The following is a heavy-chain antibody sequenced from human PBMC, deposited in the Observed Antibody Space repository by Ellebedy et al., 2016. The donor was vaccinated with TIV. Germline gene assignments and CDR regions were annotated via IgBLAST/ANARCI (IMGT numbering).Heavy chain of an antibody. D-gene: IGHD2-2*01. V-gene: IGHV3-11*01. CDR3: ARDARFIDQQHNWFDP. Sequence: GGSLRLSCAASGFTLSDYYMIWIRQAPGKGLEWVSYISNSGSTIYYADSVKGRFTISRDNAKNSLSLLMNSLRAEDTAVYYCARDARFIDQQHNWFDPWGQGTLVTVSS. CDR1: GFTLSDYY. CDR2: ISNSGSTI. J-gene: IGHJ5*02.